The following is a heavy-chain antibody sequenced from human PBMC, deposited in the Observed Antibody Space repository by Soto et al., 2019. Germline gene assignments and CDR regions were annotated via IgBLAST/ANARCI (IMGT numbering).Heavy chain of an antibody. CDR3: AKVFEGRWIKLCLPGAVDI. D-gene: IGHD5-18*01. Sequence: EVQLLESGGGLVQPGGSLRLSCAASGFTFSSSAMSWVRQAPGKGLEWVSTISGSGGSTYYEDSVKGRFTISRDNSKNTMYLQMNTVRAEDPAVYYCAKVFEGRWIKLCLPGAVDIWGQGTMVTVS. CDR2: ISGSGGST. V-gene: IGHV3-23*01. CDR1: GFTFSSSA. J-gene: IGHJ3*02.